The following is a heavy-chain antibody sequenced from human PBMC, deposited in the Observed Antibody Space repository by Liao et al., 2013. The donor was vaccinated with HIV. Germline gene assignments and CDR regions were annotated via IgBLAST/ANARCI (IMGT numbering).Heavy chain of an antibody. J-gene: IGHJ4*02. V-gene: IGHV4-34*01. CDR1: GGSFSVYY. CDR2: INHSGST. D-gene: IGHD2-2*01. CDR3: ARAKWEYQMLRRYFFDY. Sequence: QVQLQQWGAGLLKPSETLSLTCAVYGGSFSVYYWSWIRQPPGKGLEWIGEINHSGSTNYNPSLKSRLTISVDSSKNQFSLKLGSVTAADTAVYYCARAKWEYQMLRRYFFDYWGQGTLVTVSS.